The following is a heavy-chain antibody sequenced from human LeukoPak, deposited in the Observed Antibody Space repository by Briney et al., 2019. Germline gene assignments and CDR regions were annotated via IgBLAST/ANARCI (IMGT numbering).Heavy chain of an antibody. J-gene: IGHJ5*02. Sequence: GRSLRLSCAASGFTFSSYAMHWVRQAPGKGLEWVAVISYDGSNKYYADSVKGRFTISRDNSKNTLYLQMNSLRAEDTAVYYCARDRVPSGDGNWFGPWGQGTLVTVSS. CDR1: GFTFSSYA. V-gene: IGHV3-30-3*01. CDR2: ISYDGSNK. D-gene: IGHD3-10*01. CDR3: ARDRVPSGDGNWFGP.